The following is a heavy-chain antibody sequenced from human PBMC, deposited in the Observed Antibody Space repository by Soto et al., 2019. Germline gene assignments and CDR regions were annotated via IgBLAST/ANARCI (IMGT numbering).Heavy chain of an antibody. V-gene: IGHV2-5*02. D-gene: IGHD6-25*01. J-gene: IGHJ5*02. CDR1: GFSLSTSGVG. CDR2: IYWDDDK. Sequence: SGPTLVNPTQTLTLTCTFSGFSLSTSGVGVGWIRQPPGKALEWLALIYWDDDKRYSPSLKSRLTITKDTSKNQVVLTMTNMDPVDTATYYCAHKMGIAAKSRVGWFDPWGQGTLVTVSS. CDR3: AHKMGIAAKSRVGWFDP.